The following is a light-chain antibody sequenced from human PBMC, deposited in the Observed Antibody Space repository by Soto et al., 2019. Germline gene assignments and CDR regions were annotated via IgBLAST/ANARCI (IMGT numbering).Light chain of an antibody. V-gene: IGKV1-39*01. Sequence: DIQMTQSPSSLSASVGDRVTITCRASQSISSYLNWYQQKPGKASKLLIYAASRLQSGVPSRFSGRASGTYIPLTISRLQPEDVANYYCQQSYSTPYTFGQGTKLEIK. CDR1: QSISSY. CDR2: AAS. CDR3: QQSYSTPYT. J-gene: IGKJ2*01.